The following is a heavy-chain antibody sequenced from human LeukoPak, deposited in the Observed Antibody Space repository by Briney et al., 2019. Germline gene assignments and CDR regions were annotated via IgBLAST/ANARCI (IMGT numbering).Heavy chain of an antibody. J-gene: IGHJ4*02. CDR3: ARLVDLRFATGWFPHYFDY. D-gene: IGHD6-19*01. CDR1: GGSISTYY. Sequence: PSETLSLTCTVSGGSISTYYWSLIRQPPGKGLEWVGYLFSGGTTNYNPSLRSRVTISVDTSKKEISLKLRSVTAEDTAVYFCARLVDLRFATGWFPHYFDYWGQGTLVTVSS. CDR2: LFSGGTT. V-gene: IGHV4-59*08.